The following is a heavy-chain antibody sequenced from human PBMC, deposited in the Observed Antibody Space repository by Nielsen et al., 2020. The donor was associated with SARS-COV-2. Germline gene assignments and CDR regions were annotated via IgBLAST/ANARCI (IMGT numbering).Heavy chain of an antibody. J-gene: IGHJ4*02. D-gene: IGHD2-2*01. CDR2: ISYDGSNK. Sequence: GESLKISCAASGFTFSSYGMHWVRQAPGKGLEWVAVISYDGSNKYYADSVKGRFTISRDNSKNTLYLQMNSLRAEDTAVYYCAKGDIVVVPAAMLDYWGQGTLVTVSS. V-gene: IGHV3-30*18. CDR1: GFTFSSYG. CDR3: AKGDIVVVPAAMLDY.